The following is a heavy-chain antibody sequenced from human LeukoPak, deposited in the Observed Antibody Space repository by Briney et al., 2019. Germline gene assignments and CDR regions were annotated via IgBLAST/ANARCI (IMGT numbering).Heavy chain of an antibody. J-gene: IGHJ6*03. CDR3: AKGKAITIFGVVTPYYYYMDV. CDR2: ISGSGGST. CDR1: GFTFDDYA. Sequence: GGSLRLSCAASGFTFDDYAMHWVRHTPGKGLESVSLISGSGGSTYYADSVKGRFTISRDNSKNTLYLQMNSLRAEDTAVYYCAKGKAITIFGVVTPYYYYMDVWGKGTTVTVSS. V-gene: IGHV3-23*01. D-gene: IGHD3-3*01.